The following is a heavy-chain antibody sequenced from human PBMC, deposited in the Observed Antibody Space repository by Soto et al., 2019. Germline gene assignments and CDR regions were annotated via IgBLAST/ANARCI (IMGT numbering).Heavy chain of an antibody. Sequence: QVQLVQSGAEVKKPGSSVKVSCKASGGTFSTYAISWVRQAPGQGLEWMGRIIPMFATANYAQKFQGRVTITADDFTNTVYMEVSSLRSEDTAVYYCATGTPNFGGAVDHWGQGTLVTVSS. CDR2: IIPMFATA. V-gene: IGHV1-69*01. D-gene: IGHD3-16*01. CDR3: ATGTPNFGGAVDH. CDR1: GGTFSTYA. J-gene: IGHJ4*02.